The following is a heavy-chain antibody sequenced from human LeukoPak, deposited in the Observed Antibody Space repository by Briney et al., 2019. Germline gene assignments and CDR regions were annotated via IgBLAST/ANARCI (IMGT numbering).Heavy chain of an antibody. V-gene: IGHV4-59*01. CDR1: GGSISSYY. CDR3: ARDNTLGYCSSTSCPHPGGAFDI. D-gene: IGHD2-2*01. Sequence: SETLSLTCTVSGGSISSYYWSWIRQPPGKGLEWIGYIYYSGSTNYNPSLKSRVTISVDTSKNHFSLKLSSVTAADTAVYYCARDNTLGYCSSTSCPHPGGAFDIWGQGTMVTVSS. J-gene: IGHJ3*02. CDR2: IYYSGST.